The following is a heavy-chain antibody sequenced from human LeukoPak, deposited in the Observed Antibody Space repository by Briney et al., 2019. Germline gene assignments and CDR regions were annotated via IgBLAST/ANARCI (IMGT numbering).Heavy chain of an antibody. CDR3: ARRPLYDFWSGYNFDY. Sequence: PGGTPRLSCAASEFTFNNYWMSWVRQAPGKGLEWVSSISSSGSTMYYADSVTGRFPISGDNAKNSLYLQMNRLRVEDTAVYYCARRPLYDFWSGYNFDYWGQGTLVTVSS. V-gene: IGHV3-48*04. CDR1: EFTFNNYW. J-gene: IGHJ4*02. D-gene: IGHD3-3*01. CDR2: ISSSGSTM.